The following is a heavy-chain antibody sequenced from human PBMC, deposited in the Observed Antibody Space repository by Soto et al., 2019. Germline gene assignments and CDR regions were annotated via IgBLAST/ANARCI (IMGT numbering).Heavy chain of an antibody. V-gene: IGHV3-30*03. Sequence: GGSLRLSCAASGFTFSSYGVHWVRQAPGKGLEWVAVISYDGSNKYYADSVKGRFTISRDNSKNTLYLQMNSLRAEDTAVYYCASSYFGVVSYYYYMDVWGKGTTVTVSS. CDR1: GFTFSSYG. CDR2: ISYDGSNK. J-gene: IGHJ6*03. D-gene: IGHD3-3*01. CDR3: ASSYFGVVSYYYYMDV.